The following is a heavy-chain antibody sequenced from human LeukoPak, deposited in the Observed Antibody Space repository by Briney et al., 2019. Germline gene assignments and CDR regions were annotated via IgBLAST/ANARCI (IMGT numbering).Heavy chain of an antibody. CDR3: ARAPGYSDAFDI. CDR1: GGSISSGDYY. J-gene: IGHJ3*02. D-gene: IGHD5-24*01. CDR2: IYYSGST. V-gene: IGHV4-30-4*01. Sequence: PSQTLSLTCTVSGGSISSGDYYWSWIRQPPGKGLEWIGYIYYSGSTYYNPSLKSRVTISVDTSKNQFSLKLSSVTAADTAVYYCARAPGYSDAFDIWGHGTMVTVSS.